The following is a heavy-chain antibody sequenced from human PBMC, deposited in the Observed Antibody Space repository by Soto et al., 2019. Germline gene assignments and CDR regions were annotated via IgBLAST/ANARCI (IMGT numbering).Heavy chain of an antibody. D-gene: IGHD1-26*01. CDR1: GGSISSSNW. J-gene: IGHJ4*02. CDR2: IYHSGSS. V-gene: IGHV4-4*02. Sequence: SETLSLTCAVSGGSISSSNWWSWVRQPPGKGLEWIGEIYHSGSSNYNPSLKSRVTISVDKSKNQFSLKLSSVTAADTAVYYCARVVSGFRGERIDYWGQGTLVTVSS. CDR3: ARVVSGFRGERIDY.